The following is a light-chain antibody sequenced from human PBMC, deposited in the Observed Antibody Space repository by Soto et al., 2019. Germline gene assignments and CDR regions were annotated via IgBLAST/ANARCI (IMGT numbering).Light chain of an antibody. J-gene: IGKJ1*01. V-gene: IGKV1-5*01. CDR2: DAS. CDR3: QQYKDYTWT. CDR1: QSVDRY. Sequence: DIQMTQSPSTLSASVGDRVSITCRASQSVDRYLAWYQLKPGKAPHLLIYDASSLESGVPSRFSGSGSGTEFTLTISSLQPDDFTTFYCQQYKDYTWTFGQGTKVEV.